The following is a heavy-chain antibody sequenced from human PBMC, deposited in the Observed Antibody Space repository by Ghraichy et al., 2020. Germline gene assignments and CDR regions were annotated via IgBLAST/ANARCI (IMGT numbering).Heavy chain of an antibody. J-gene: IGHJ5*02. CDR1: GFTFSSYW. D-gene: IGHD4-11*01. CDR3: ARAKVHYGKYGNWFDP. V-gene: IGHV3-7*03. Sequence: GVLRLSCAASGFTFSSYWMTWVRQAPGKGLEWVANIKQDGSDKNYVDSVKGRFTISRDNAKNSLYLQMNSLRAEDTAVYYCARAKVHYGKYGNWFDPWGQGTLVTVSS. CDR2: IKQDGSDK.